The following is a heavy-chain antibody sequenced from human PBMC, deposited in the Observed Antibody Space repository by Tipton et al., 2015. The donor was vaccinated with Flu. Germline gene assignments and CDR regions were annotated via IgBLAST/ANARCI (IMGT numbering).Heavy chain of an antibody. CDR1: GASITNAIYS. CDR2: IMHSGST. V-gene: IGHV4-31*03. Sequence: TLSLTCTVSGASITNAIYSWSWVRQAPGKGLEWIGHIMHSGSTFYNPSLRSRVTMSMDTSKNQFALNVTFVTAADTAVYYCVTMGVEQLVDTTTNWFDPWGQGTLVIVSS. J-gene: IGHJ5*02. D-gene: IGHD2-8*02. CDR3: VTMGVEQLVDTTTNWFDP.